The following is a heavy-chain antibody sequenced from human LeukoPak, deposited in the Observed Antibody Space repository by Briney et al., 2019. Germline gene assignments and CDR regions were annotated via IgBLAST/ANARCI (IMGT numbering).Heavy chain of an antibody. CDR2: IHYSGST. CDR1: GGFLSGYY. D-gene: IGHD6-19*01. CDR3: ARGGSKQWLVDDS. J-gene: IGHJ4*02. Sequence: PSQTLSLTCTVSGGFLSGYYWRWVRHPPGKGLEGIGYIHYSGSTNFHPSLKRRVTISVHTSKHQFTLQVSDVTAADTAIYYCARGGSKQWLVDDSWGQGTLVTVSS. V-gene: IGHV4-59*01.